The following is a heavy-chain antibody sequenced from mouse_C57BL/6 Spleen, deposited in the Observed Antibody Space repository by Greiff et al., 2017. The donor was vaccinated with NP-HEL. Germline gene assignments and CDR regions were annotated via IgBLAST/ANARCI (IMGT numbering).Heavy chain of an antibody. CDR1: GYTFTSYW. J-gene: IGHJ4*01. CDR2: IDPSDSYT. CDR3: ASHGYYGNYSYAMDY. Sequence: QVQLQQSGAELVRPGTSVKLSCKASGYTFTSYWMHWVKQRPGQGLEWIGVIDPSDSYTNYNQKFTGKATLTVDTSSSTAYMQLSSLTSEDPAVYYFASHGYYGNYSYAMDYWGQGTSVTVSS. V-gene: IGHV1-59*01. D-gene: IGHD2-1*01.